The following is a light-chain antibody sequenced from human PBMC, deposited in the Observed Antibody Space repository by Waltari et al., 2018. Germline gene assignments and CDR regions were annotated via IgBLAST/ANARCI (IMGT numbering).Light chain of an antibody. CDR2: DVS. CDR3: SSYTSSSTLVV. V-gene: IGLV2-14*03. Sequence: QSALTQPASVSGSPGQSITISCTGTSSDVGGYNYVSWYQQHPGKAPKLMIYDVSNRPSGVSNRLSGSKYGNTASLTISGLQAEDEADYYCSSYTSSSTLVVFGGGTKLTVL. CDR1: SSDVGGYNY. J-gene: IGLJ2*01.